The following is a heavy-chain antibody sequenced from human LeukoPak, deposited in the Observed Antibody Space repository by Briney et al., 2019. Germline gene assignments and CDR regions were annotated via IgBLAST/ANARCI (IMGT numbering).Heavy chain of an antibody. CDR1: GGSFSGYY. D-gene: IGHD5-18*01. Sequence: KPSETLSLTCAVYGGSFSGYYWSWIRQPPGKGLEWIGEINHSGSTDYNPSLKSRVTISVDTSKNQLSLKLSSVTAADTAVYYCAKYSYGYPNWFDPWGQGTLVTVSS. V-gene: IGHV4-34*01. J-gene: IGHJ5*02. CDR3: AKYSYGYPNWFDP. CDR2: INHSGST.